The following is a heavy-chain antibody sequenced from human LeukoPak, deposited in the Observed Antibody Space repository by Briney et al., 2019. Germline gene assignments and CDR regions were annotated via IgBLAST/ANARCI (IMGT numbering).Heavy chain of an antibody. CDR1: GGSISSYY. D-gene: IGHD5-18*01. Sequence: KTSETLSLTCTVSGGSISSYYWSWIRQPPGKGLEWIGYKYYSGRTNYNPSLKSRVTISVDTSKNQFSLKLSSVTAADTAVYYCARGGYTYGFDAFDIWGQGTMVTVSS. CDR3: ARGGYTYGFDAFDI. J-gene: IGHJ3*02. V-gene: IGHV4-59*01. CDR2: KYYSGRT.